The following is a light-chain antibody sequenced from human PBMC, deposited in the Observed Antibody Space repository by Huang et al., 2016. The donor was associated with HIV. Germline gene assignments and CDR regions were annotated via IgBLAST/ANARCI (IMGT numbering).Light chain of an antibody. CDR3: QQSYSTPLFT. V-gene: IGKV1-39*01. Sequence: DIQMTQSPYSLSASVGDRVTITCRASQSISSYLNWYQQKPGKAPKLLIYAASSLQSGVPSRFSGSGSGTDFTLTISSLQPEDFATYSCQQSYSTPLFTFGPGTKVDIK. CDR1: QSISSY. CDR2: AAS. J-gene: IGKJ3*01.